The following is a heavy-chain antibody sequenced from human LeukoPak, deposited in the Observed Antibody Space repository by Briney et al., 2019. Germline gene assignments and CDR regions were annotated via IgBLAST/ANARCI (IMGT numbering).Heavy chain of an antibody. CDR1: GYTFTSYA. D-gene: IGHD3-16*01. J-gene: IGHJ4*02. CDR3: ARGPFHYDYVWGTAYYFDY. CDR2: ISAYNGNT. V-gene: IGHV1-18*01. Sequence: ASVKVSCKASGYTFTSYAMNWVRQAPGQGLEWMGWISAYNGNTNYAQKLQGRVTMTTDTSTSTAYMELRSLRSDDTAVYYCARGPFHYDYVWGTAYYFDYWGQGTLVTVSS.